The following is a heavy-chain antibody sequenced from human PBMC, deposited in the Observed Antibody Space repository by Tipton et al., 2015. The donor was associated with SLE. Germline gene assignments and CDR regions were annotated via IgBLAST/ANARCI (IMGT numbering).Heavy chain of an antibody. D-gene: IGHD7-27*01. CDR2: IYYSGST. CDR1: GGSISSYY. Sequence: LSLTCTVSGGSISSYYWSWIRQPPGKGLEWIGYIYYSGSTNYNPSLKSRVTISVDTSKNQFSLKLSSVTAADTAVYYCARGTKLGNHYYYYYMDIWGKGTTVTVS. J-gene: IGHJ6*03. V-gene: IGHV4-59*01. CDR3: ARGTKLGNHYYYYYMDI.